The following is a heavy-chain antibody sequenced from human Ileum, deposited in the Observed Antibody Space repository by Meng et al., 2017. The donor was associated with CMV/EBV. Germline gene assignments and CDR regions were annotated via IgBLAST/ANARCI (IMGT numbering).Heavy chain of an antibody. J-gene: IGHJ4*02. D-gene: IGHD3-16*02. Sequence: QWQLQQWGAGLLKPSETLSLPCALYGGSLRGHYCNWIRQSPGNGLQWIAEINHVGRTNSNPSLASRATISQDTSKNQCSLKLNSVTVADSAVYYCARGLFRYPAYFDLWGQGTLVTVSS. V-gene: IGHV4-34*01. CDR3: ARGLFRYPAYFDL. CDR1: GGSLRGHY. CDR2: INHVGRT.